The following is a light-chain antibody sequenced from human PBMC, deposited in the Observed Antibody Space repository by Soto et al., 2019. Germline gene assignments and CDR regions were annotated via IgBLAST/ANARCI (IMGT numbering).Light chain of an antibody. J-gene: IGKJ5*01. V-gene: IGKV1-39*01. CDR3: LQSYRTPIT. CDR2: AAS. CDR1: QSISSY. Sequence: DIQMTQSPSSLSASVGDRVTITCRARQSISSYLNWYQQKPGKDPKLLIYAASSLQSGVPLRFIGIGSGPDCTLTISRLQPEDFATYYCLQSYRTPITFVQVTRLEIK.